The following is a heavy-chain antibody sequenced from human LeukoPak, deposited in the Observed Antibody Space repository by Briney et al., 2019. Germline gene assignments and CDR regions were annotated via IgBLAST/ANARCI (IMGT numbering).Heavy chain of an antibody. J-gene: IGHJ6*04. CDR1: GFTVSNNC. V-gene: IGHV3-66*01. Sequence: GGSLRLSCGASGFTVSNNCMHWVRQTPGKGLEWVSVIYSAGSTYYADSVKGRFTVSRDKSKNTLFLQMNSLRAEDTAVYYCAELGITMIGGVWGKGTTVTISS. CDR2: IYSAGST. CDR3: AELGITMIGGV. D-gene: IGHD3-10*02.